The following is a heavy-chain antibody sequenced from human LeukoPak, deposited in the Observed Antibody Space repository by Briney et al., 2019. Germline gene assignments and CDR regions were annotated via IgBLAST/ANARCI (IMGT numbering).Heavy chain of an antibody. V-gene: IGHV3-7*01. CDR3: GRDGITCTRDY. J-gene: IGHJ4*02. CDR1: GFIFRSYW. Sequence: PGGSLRLSCAASGFIFRSYWMVWVRQAPGKGLEWVASIDEHGFKTYYAASVTGRFTISKDTAKNSLDLQMNSLRAEDTAVYYCGRDGITCTRDYWGQGALVTVSS. D-gene: IGHD1-7*01. CDR2: IDEHGFKT.